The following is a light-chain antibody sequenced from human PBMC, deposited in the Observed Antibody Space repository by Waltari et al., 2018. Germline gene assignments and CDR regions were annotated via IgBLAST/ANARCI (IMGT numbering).Light chain of an antibody. J-gene: IGKJ4*01. CDR2: WAS. Sequence: DIVMTQSPDSRAVSLGERATINCQSSQTVLYSSNNKNYLALSQQKPGQPPKLLLYWASTRESGVPDRFSGSGSGTDFTLTISSLQAEDVAVYYCQQYYTTPPTFGGGTKVEIK. CDR1: QTVLYSSNNKNY. CDR3: QQYYTTPPT. V-gene: IGKV4-1*01.